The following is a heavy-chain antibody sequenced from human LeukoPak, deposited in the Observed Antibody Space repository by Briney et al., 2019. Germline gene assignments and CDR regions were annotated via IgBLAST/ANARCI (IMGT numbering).Heavy chain of an antibody. D-gene: IGHD6-13*01. CDR3: ARGPQQQLPRSGYYYGMDV. CDR2: IYHSGST. V-gene: IGHV4-30-2*01. CDR1: GGSISSGGYY. Sequence: SETLSLTCTVSGGSISSGGYYWSWIRQPPGKGLEWIGYIYHSGSTYYNPSLKSRVTISVDRSKNQFSLKLSSVTAADTAVYYCARGPQQQLPRSGYYYGMDVWGQGTTVTVSS. J-gene: IGHJ6*02.